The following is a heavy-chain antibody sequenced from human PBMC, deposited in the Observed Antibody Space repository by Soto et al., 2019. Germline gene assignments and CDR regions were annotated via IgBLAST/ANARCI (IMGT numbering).Heavy chain of an antibody. J-gene: IGHJ6*03. CDR3: AKDLGTDDFWSAYYTYYYMDV. V-gene: IGHV3-23*01. Sequence: EVQLLESGGGLVQPGGSLRLSCAASGFTFSSYALNWVRQAPGKGLEWVSVISGSGDNTYYADSVKGRFTISRDNPKNTLYLQRNSLRAEDTAVYYCAKDLGTDDFWSAYYTYYYMDVWGKGTTVTVSS. CDR2: ISGSGDNT. CDR1: GFTFSSYA. D-gene: IGHD3-3*01.